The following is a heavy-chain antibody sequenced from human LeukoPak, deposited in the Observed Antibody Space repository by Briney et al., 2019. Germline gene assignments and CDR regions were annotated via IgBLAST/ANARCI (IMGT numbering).Heavy chain of an antibody. CDR2: ISDSGGST. V-gene: IGHV3-23*01. CDR1: GCTFSSYA. D-gene: IGHD2-15*01. J-gene: IGHJ4*02. Sequence: PGGSLRLSCAASGCTFSSYAMSWVRQAPGKGLEWVSAISDSGGSTYYAESVKGRFTISRDNSKKTLYQQMNSLRAEDTAVYYCARVDCSGGSCYGLRFDYWGEGALVTVSS. CDR3: ARVDCSGGSCYGLRFDY.